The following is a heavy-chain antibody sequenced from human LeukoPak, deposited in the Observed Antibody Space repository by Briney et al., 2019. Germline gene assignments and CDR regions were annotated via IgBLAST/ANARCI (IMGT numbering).Heavy chain of an antibody. J-gene: IGHJ5*02. D-gene: IGHD3-10*01. CDR3: ASYSVVRGVSWFDP. CDR2: IIPIFGTA. V-gene: IGHV1-69*13. Sequence: SVKVSCKASGGTFSSYAISWVRQAPGQGLEWMGGIIPIFGTANYAQKFQGRVTITADESTSTAYMELSSLRSEDTAAYYCASYSVVRGVSWFDPWGQGTLVTVSS. CDR1: GGTFSSYA.